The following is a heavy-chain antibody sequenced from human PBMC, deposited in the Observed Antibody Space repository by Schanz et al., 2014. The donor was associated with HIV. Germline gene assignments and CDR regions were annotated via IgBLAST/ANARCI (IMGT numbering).Heavy chain of an antibody. CDR1: GFTFSNYA. V-gene: IGHV3-30-3*02. CDR2: ISYDGSNK. CDR3: AKNYGDYDYYYYGMDV. D-gene: IGHD4-17*01. Sequence: QVQLVESGGGVVQPGRSLRLSCAVSGFTFSNYAMHWVRQAPGKGLEWVAVISYDGSNKYYADSVKGRFTISRDNSKNTLYLQMNSLRAEDTAVYYCAKNYGDYDYYYYGMDVWGQGTTVTVSS. J-gene: IGHJ6*02.